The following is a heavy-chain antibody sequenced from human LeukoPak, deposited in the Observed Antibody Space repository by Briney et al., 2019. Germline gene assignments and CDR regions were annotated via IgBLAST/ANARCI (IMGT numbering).Heavy chain of an antibody. D-gene: IGHD2-2*01. V-gene: IGHV4-38-2*01. CDR2: MYRSGST. CDR1: GFSISTGYY. J-gene: IGHJ3*02. CDR3: VSQVVPAAIPDAFDI. Sequence: SETLSLICAVSGFSISTGYYWGWIRQPPGKGLEWIGSMYRSGSTYYNPSLKSRMTISLDTSKNQFSLKLNSVTAADTALYYCVSQVVPAAIPDAFDIWGRGTMVSVSS.